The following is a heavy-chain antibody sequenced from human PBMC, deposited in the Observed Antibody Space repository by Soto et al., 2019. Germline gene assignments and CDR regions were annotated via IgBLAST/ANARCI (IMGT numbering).Heavy chain of an antibody. D-gene: IGHD1-1*01. CDR2: LYPGDSDT. Sequence: LGESLKISCKASGYTYTNYWLGWVRQMPGKGLEWMGILYPGDSDTRYSPSFEGQVTISADKSITTAYLQWSSLRASDTGMYYWARLNRGTARPDYWGQGTQVTVAS. CDR3: ARLNRGTARPDY. J-gene: IGHJ4*02. V-gene: IGHV5-51*01. CDR1: GYTYTNYW.